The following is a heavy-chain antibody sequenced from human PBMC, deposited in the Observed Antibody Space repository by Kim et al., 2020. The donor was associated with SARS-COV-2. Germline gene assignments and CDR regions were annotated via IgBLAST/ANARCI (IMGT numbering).Heavy chain of an antibody. CDR1: GYSFTSYW. V-gene: IGHV5-10-1*01. Sequence: GESLKISCKGSGYSFTSYWISWVRQMPGKGLEWMGRIDPSDSYTNYSPSFQGHVTISADKSISTAYLQWSSLKASDTAMYYCALHISGWAQPFDYWGQGTLVTVSS. CDR2: IDPSDSYT. J-gene: IGHJ4*02. D-gene: IGHD6-19*01. CDR3: ALHISGWAQPFDY.